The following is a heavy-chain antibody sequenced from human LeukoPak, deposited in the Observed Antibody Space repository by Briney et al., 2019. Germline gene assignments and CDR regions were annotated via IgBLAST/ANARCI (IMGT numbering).Heavy chain of an antibody. Sequence: ASVKVSCKASGDTSGSYAMNWVRQAPGQGLEWMGWISAYNGNTNYAQKLQGRVTMTTDTSTSTAYMELRSLRSDDTAVYYCARDRLVPPGSRWFDPWGQGTLVTVSS. V-gene: IGHV1-18*01. CDR2: ISAYNGNT. J-gene: IGHJ5*02. CDR1: GDTSGSYA. CDR3: ARDRLVPPGSRWFDP. D-gene: IGHD6-13*01.